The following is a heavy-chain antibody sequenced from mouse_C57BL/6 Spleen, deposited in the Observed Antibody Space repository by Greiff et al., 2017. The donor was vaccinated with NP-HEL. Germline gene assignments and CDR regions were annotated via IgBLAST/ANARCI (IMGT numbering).Heavy chain of an antibody. Sequence: EVMLVESGGGLVKPGGSLKLSCAASGFTFSDYGMHWVRQAPEKGLEWVAYISSGSSTIYYADTVKGRFTISRDNAKNTLFLQMTSLRSEDTAMYYGARPDYYGSRAYFDVWGTGTTVTVSS. CDR3: ARPDYYGSRAYFDV. CDR2: ISSGSSTI. J-gene: IGHJ1*03. V-gene: IGHV5-17*01. CDR1: GFTFSDYG. D-gene: IGHD1-1*01.